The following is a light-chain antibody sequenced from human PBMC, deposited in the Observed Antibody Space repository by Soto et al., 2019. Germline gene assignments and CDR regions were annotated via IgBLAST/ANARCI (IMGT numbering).Light chain of an antibody. CDR1: QSVSSN. V-gene: IGKV3-15*01. J-gene: IGKJ1*01. CDR3: QQSYNSPQT. Sequence: EIVMTQSPATLSVSPGERATLSCRASQSVSSNLAWYQQKPGQAPRLLIYGASTRATGIPARFSGSGSGTDFTLTISSLQPEDFATYSCQQSYNSPQTFGRGTKVDI. CDR2: GAS.